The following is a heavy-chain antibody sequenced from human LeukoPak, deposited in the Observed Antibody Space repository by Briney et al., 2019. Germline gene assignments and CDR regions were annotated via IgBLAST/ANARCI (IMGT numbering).Heavy chain of an antibody. CDR1: GGSISSSSYY. J-gene: IGHJ6*02. V-gene: IGHV4-39*07. CDR3: ARACPRKYYYYYYGMDV. Sequence: PSEPLSLTCTVSGGSISSSSYYWGWIRQPPGKGLEWIGSIYYSGSTYYNPSLKSRVTISVDTSKNQFSLKLSSVTAADTAVYYCARACPRKYYYYYYGMDVWGQGTTVTVSS. CDR2: IYYSGST. D-gene: IGHD6-6*01.